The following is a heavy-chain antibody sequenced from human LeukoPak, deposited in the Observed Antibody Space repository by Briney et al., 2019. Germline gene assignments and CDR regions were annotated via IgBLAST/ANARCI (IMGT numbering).Heavy chain of an antibody. CDR2: IYYSGST. CDR1: GYSISSGYY. Sequence: SETLSLTCAVSGYSISSGYYWGWIRQPPGKGLEWIGSIYYSGSTYYNPSLKSRVTISVDTSKNQFSLKLSSVTAADTAVYYCARQIVATVYFDHWGQGTLVTVSS. J-gene: IGHJ4*02. CDR3: ARQIVATVYFDH. D-gene: IGHD2-15*01. V-gene: IGHV4-38-2*01.